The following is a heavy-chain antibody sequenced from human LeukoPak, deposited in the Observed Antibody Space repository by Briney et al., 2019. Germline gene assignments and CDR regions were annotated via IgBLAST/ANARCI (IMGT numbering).Heavy chain of an antibody. D-gene: IGHD5-24*01. CDR2: IRYDGGDK. Sequence: PGGSLRLSCAASGFTFNNYDMHWVRQTPGKGLEWVAFIRYDGGDKYYVESVKGRFTIFRDNSRNILYLQMNSLTDEDTAVYYCAENRDGQTYADAFEIWGQGTMVRVYS. J-gene: IGHJ3*02. CDR3: AENRDGQTYADAFEI. V-gene: IGHV3-30*02. CDR1: GFTFNNYD.